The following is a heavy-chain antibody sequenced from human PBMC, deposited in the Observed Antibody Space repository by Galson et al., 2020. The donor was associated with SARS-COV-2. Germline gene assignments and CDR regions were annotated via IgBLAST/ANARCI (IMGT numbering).Heavy chain of an antibody. CDR1: GFTFSSYA. Sequence: ESLKISCAASGFTFSSYAMSWVRQAPGKGLEWVSAISGIGGSTYYADSVKGRFTISRDNSKNTLYLQMNSLRAEDTAVYYCAKVAQVGSSVDFDYWGQGTLVTVSS. CDR3: AKVAQVGSSVDFDY. CDR2: ISGIGGST. V-gene: IGHV3-23*01. J-gene: IGHJ4*02. D-gene: IGHD6-6*01.